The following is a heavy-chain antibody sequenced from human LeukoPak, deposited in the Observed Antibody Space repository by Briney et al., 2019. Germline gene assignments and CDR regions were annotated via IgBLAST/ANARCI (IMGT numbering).Heavy chain of an antibody. CDR3: ARKGALRGWLQLSGAFDI. CDR1: GYSISSGYY. D-gene: IGHD5-24*01. J-gene: IGHJ3*02. V-gene: IGHV4-38-2*02. CDR2: IYHSGST. Sequence: PSETLSLTCTVSGYSISSGYYWGWIRQPPGKGLEWIGSIYHSGSTYYNPSLKSRVTISVDTSKNQFSLKLSSVTAADTAVYYCARKGALRGWLQLSGAFDIWGQGTMVTVSS.